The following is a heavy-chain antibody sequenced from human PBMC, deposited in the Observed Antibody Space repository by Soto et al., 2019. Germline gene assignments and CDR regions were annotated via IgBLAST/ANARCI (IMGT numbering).Heavy chain of an antibody. CDR2: ISSSSSTI. V-gene: IGHV3-48*02. J-gene: IGHJ5*02. CDR3: ARGPLSGYDSLGWFDP. D-gene: IGHD5-12*01. Sequence: GGSLRLSCAASGFTFSSYSMNWVRQAPGKGLEWVSYISSSSSTIYYADSVKGRFTISRDNAKNSLYLQMNSLRDEDTAVYYCARGPLSGYDSLGWFDPWGQGTLVTVSS. CDR1: GFTFSSYS.